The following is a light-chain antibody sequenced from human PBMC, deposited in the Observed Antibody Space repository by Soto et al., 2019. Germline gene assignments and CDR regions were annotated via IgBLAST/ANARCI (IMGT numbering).Light chain of an antibody. V-gene: IGKV3-20*01. CDR2: SAS. Sequence: EIVLTQSPGTLSLSPGERATLSCRASQSVDSIYLTWYQQKPGQPPRLLIYSASTRAAGVPSRFSGSGSGTDFTLTISRLEPEDFAVYYCQQYDTSPPLYTFGQGTNLEMK. J-gene: IGKJ2*01. CDR1: QSVDSIY. CDR3: QQYDTSPPLYT.